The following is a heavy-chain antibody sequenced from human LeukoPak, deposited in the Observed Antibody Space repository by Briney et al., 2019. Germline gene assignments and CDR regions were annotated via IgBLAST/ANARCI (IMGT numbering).Heavy chain of an antibody. Sequence: SETLSLTCTVSGGSISSYYWSWIRQPPGKGLEWIGYIYYSGSTNYNPSLKSRVTISVDTSKNQFSLKLSSVTAADTAVYYCARVVTTVTSFPYYFDYWGQGTLVTVSS. CDR1: GGSISSYY. J-gene: IGHJ4*02. D-gene: IGHD4-17*01. CDR2: IYYSGST. V-gene: IGHV4-59*01. CDR3: ARVVTTVTSFPYYFDY.